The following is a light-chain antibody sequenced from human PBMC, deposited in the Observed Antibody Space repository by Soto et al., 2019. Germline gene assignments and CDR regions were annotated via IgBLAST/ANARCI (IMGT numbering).Light chain of an antibody. Sequence: QSVLTQPPSVSAAAGQKVTISCSGSSSNIGNNYVSWYQQFPGTAPKLLIYDSNKRPSGIPDRFSGSKSGTSATLGITGLQTGDEADYYSATWDSSLSGGVFGGGTKVTVL. CDR1: SSNIGNNY. CDR3: ATWDSSLSGGV. CDR2: DSN. J-gene: IGLJ3*02. V-gene: IGLV1-51*01.